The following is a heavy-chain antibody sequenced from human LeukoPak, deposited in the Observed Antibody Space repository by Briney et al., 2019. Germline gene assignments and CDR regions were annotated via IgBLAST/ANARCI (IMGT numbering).Heavy chain of an antibody. V-gene: IGHV5-51*01. CDR1: VNSFTNDR. CDR3: ARLYVSVDTAMEDPFDY. CDR2: IYPGDSDT. J-gene: IGHJ4*02. D-gene: IGHD5-18*01. Sequence: GEPLKFSSKSSVNSFTNDRIGCVRDIPERLLEWMGIIYPGDSDTRYSPSFQGQVTISADKSSSTAYLQWSSLKASDTAMYYCARLYVSVDTAMEDPFDYGGQGTLVTV.